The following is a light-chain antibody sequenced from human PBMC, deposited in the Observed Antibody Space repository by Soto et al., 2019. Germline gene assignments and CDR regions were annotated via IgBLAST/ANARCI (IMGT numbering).Light chain of an antibody. CDR3: LHDYSYPAT. Sequence: AIQMTQSPSSLSASVGDRVTITCRASQGIRNDLGWYQQKPGKAPKVLIYAASSLQSGVPSRFSGGRSGTYFTLPSSNLPPEDFATYHSLHDYSYPATVGPRTTADIK. J-gene: IGKJ3*01. CDR1: QGIRND. CDR2: AAS. V-gene: IGKV1-6*01.